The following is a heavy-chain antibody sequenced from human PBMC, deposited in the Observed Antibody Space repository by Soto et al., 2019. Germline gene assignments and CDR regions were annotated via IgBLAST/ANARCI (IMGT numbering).Heavy chain of an antibody. CDR1: GFTFSGHW. V-gene: IGHV3-74*03. J-gene: IGHJ3*02. Sequence: EIQLTESGGALVQPGGSLRLSCAASGFTFSGHWMHWVRQVPGKGLEWVSRINTDGGTSAYADSVRGRFTISRDNAKNTLYRQMNGLRAEDMAVYYCAREAGYCSRTSCYRRAFDTWGQGTTVSVSS. CDR3: AREAGYCSRTSCYRRAFDT. CDR2: INTDGGTS. D-gene: IGHD2-2*01.